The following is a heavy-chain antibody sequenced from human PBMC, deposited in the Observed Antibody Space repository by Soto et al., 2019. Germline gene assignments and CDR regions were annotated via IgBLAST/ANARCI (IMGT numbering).Heavy chain of an antibody. CDR1: GFTCSSYT. Sequence: PGESLKIPCPTPGFTCSSYTMSKIRQAPGKGLEWVSAISVSGGSTYYADSVKGRFTISRDNSKNTLYLQMKSVRAEDTAVYYCAKVGYYDSSCYSHYGMDVWGQGTTVTVSS. CDR3: AKVGYYDSSCYSHYGMDV. D-gene: IGHD3-22*01. V-gene: IGHV3-23*01. J-gene: IGHJ6*02. CDR2: ISVSGGST.